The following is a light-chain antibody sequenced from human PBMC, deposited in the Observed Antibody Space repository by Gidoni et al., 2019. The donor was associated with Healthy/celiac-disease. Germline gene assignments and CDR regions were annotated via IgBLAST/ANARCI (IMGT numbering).Light chain of an antibody. CDR2: AAS. V-gene: IGKV1-39*01. CDR1: QSSSSY. J-gene: IGKJ4*01. CDR3: QQSYSTPT. Sequence: DIQMTQSPPSLSASVGDSVTITRRASQSSSSYLKWYQQKPGKAPKLLIYAASSVQSGVPSRFSGSGSGTDFTLTISSLQPEDFATYYCQQSYSTPTFGGGTKVEIK.